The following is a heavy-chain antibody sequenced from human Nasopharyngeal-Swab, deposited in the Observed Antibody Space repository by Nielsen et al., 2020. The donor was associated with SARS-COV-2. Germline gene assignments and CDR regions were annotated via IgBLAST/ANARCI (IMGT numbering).Heavy chain of an antibody. Sequence: GESLKISCVTSAFTFSTSWMSWVRQTPGKGLEWVAAIKPDGSEEYYADSVKGRFTISRDNAKNSLYLQMNSLRGEDTAIYYCASTNDWCFQYWGQGSLITVSS. CDR2: IKPDGSEE. CDR1: AFTFSTSW. D-gene: IGHD3-9*01. V-gene: IGHV3-7*02. J-gene: IGHJ4*02. CDR3: ASTNDWCFQY.